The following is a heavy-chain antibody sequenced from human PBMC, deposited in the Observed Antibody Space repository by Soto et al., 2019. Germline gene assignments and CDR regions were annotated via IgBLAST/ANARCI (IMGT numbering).Heavy chain of an antibody. CDR3: ARGMTRPGPPACYYFDS. Sequence: SETLSLTCTVSGASITGTSYWSWIRQPAGKGLEWIGRFSLSGTTNYNPSLRSRVTMSADVSKNQFSLRLTSVTAADTASYYCARGMTRPGPPACYYFDSSGQGTLVTVSS. D-gene: IGHD1-1*01. CDR2: FSLSGTT. V-gene: IGHV4-4*07. CDR1: GASITGTSY. J-gene: IGHJ4*02.